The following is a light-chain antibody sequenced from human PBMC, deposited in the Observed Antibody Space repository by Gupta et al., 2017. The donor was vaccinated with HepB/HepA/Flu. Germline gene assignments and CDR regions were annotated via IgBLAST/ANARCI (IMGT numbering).Light chain of an antibody. V-gene: IGLV1-40*01. CDR1: SSNIGAGFG. CDR2: DNT. J-gene: IGLJ3*02. CDR3: QSSDSSLNGV. Sequence: SVLTQPPSVSGASGQRVTLSCPGSSSNIGAGFGVHWYQQFPGAAPKLLIYDNTNRPSGVPDRFSASKSGTSASLAITWLQAEDEADYYCQSSDSSLNGVFGGGTKVTVL.